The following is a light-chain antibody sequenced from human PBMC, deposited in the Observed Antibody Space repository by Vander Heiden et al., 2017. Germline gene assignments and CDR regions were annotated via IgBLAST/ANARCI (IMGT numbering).Light chain of an antibody. CDR1: QSISSY. Sequence: DIQMTQSPSSLSASVGDRVTITCRASQSISSYLNWYQQKPGKAPKLLIYAASSLQRGVTSRFSGSGAGTDFTLTISSRQPEDFATYYCQQSYSNTPRYTFGQGTKLEIK. J-gene: IGKJ2*01. CDR3: QQSYSNTPRYT. CDR2: AAS. V-gene: IGKV1-39*01.